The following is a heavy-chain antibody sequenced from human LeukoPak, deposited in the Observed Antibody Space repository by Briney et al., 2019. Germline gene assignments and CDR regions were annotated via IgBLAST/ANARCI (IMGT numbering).Heavy chain of an antibody. V-gene: IGHV4-61*03. CDR1: GYSISSGYY. CDR2: VDHTGST. CDR3: ARGRVSSSTWYSTYYYFFYMDF. J-gene: IGHJ6*03. D-gene: IGHD4-11*01. Sequence: SETLSLTCTVSGYSISSGYYWGWIRQPPGKGLEWIGYVDHTGSTKFNPSLNGRVSIARDTSNNFFSLRLRSVTAADTAVYFCARGRVSSSTWYSTYYYFFYMDFWGKGTTVTVSS.